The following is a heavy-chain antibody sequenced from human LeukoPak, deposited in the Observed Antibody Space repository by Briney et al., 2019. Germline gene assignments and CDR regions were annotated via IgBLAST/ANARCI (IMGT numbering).Heavy chain of an antibody. CDR2: IKSKSDGGTI. Sequence: GGSLRLSCVGSGFTFSDAWMSWVRQAPGKGLEWVGRIKSKSDGGTIDYAAPVKGRFTISRDDSRNTLYLQMNSLKTEDSAVYYCTTRRQDGWWGQGTLVTVS. V-gene: IGHV3-15*01. CDR1: GFTFSDAW. CDR3: TTRRQDGW. J-gene: IGHJ4*02. D-gene: IGHD2-15*01.